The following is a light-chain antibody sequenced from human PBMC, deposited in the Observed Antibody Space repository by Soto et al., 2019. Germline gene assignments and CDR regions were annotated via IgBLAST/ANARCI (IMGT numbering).Light chain of an antibody. CDR2: AAS. Sequence: EILLTQSPGTLSLSPGERATLSCRASQSVRSSYLAWYQQKPGQAPRLLIYAASSRAAGIPDRFSGSGSGTDFTLTISRLEPEDFAVYYGQQYGSSSWTFGQGTKVEIK. CDR3: QQYGSSSWT. V-gene: IGKV3-20*01. CDR1: QSVRSSY. J-gene: IGKJ1*01.